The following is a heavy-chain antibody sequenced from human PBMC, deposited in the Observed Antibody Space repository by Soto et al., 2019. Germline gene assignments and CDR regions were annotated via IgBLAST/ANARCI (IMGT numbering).Heavy chain of an antibody. Sequence: AVKVSCKACGGTFSSYTISWVRQAPGQGLEWMGRIIPILGIANYAQKFQGRVTITADKSTSTAYMELSSLRSEDTAVYYCARCGGDCYCDYCDLKDVWGKGTTVTVSS. CDR3: ARCGGDCYCDYCDLKDV. J-gene: IGHJ6*03. V-gene: IGHV1-69*02. CDR1: GGTFSSYT. D-gene: IGHD2-21*01. CDR2: IIPILGIA.